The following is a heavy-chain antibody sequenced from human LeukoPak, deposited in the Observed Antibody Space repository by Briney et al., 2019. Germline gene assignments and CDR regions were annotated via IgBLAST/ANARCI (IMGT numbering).Heavy chain of an antibody. CDR3: ARHGYGDYVLYYYGMDV. Sequence: PSETLSLTCTVSGGPINSYYWSWIRRPPEKGLEWVGYIYYSGSNNYNPSLKSRVTISVDTSKNQFSLKLSSVTAADTAVYYCARHGYGDYVLYYYGMDVWGQGTTVTVSS. CDR1: GGPINSYY. J-gene: IGHJ6*02. CDR2: IYYSGSN. D-gene: IGHD4-17*01. V-gene: IGHV4-59*08.